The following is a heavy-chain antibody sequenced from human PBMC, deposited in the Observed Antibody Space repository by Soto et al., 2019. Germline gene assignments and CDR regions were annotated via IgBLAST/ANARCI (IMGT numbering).Heavy chain of an antibody. CDR1: GGTFTSYG. D-gene: IGHD1-26*01. J-gene: IGHJ3*02. Sequence: SVKVSCKASGGTFTSYGISWVRQAPGQGLEWMGRIIPIVDITNYAQKFQGRVMITADKSTSTAYMELSSLRSEDTAVYYCARHYSGSSAFDIRGQGTMVTVSS. V-gene: IGHV1-69*04. CDR3: ARHYSGSSAFDI. CDR2: IIPIVDIT.